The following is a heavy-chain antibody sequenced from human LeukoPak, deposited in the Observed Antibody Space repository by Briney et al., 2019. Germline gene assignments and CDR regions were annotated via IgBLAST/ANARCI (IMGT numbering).Heavy chain of an antibody. CDR3: ARAGIEYSSSSDFDY. D-gene: IGHD6-6*01. Sequence: ASVKVSCKASGYTFTGYYMHWVRQAPGQGLEWMGWINPNSGGTNYAQKFQGRVTMTRDTSISTAYMELSRLRSDDTAVYYCARAGIEYSSSSDFDYWGQGTLVTVSS. V-gene: IGHV1-2*02. J-gene: IGHJ4*02. CDR2: INPNSGGT. CDR1: GYTFTGYY.